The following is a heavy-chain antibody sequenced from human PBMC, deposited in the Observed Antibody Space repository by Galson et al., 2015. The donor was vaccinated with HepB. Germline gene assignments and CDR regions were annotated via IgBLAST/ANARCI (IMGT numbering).Heavy chain of an antibody. J-gene: IGHJ3*02. Sequence: QSGAEVKKPGESLKISCKGSGYSFTSYWIGWVRQMPGKGLEWMGIIYPGDSDTRYSPSFQGQVTISADKSISTAYLQWSSLKASDTAMYYCARKLLLGAVAYDAFDIWGQGTMVTVSS. D-gene: IGHD6-19*01. CDR2: IYPGDSDT. CDR3: ARKLLLGAVAYDAFDI. CDR1: GYSFTSYW. V-gene: IGHV5-51*01.